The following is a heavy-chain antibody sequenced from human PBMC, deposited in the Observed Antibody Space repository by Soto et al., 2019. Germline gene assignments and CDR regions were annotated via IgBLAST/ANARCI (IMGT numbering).Heavy chain of an antibody. D-gene: IGHD3-16*01. CDR2: TSYDGSNK. CDR1: GFTFRSYV. J-gene: IGHJ4*02. CDR3: ARWGKTGGLDV. V-gene: IGHV3-30*05. Sequence: QVQLVESGGGVVQPGTSLRLSCVGSGFTFRSYVIHWVRQAPGKGLEWVALTSYDGSNKYYGASVEGRFTISGDKSRNPVDLQMDSLRLASTALYYCARWGKTGGLDVWGQGTLVSVSS.